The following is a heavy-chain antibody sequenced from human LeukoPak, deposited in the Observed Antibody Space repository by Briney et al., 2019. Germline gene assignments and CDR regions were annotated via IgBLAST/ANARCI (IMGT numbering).Heavy chain of an antibody. CDR1: GYSISSGYY. Sequence: PSETLSLTCTVSGYSISSGYYWGWIRQPPGKGLEWIGSTYHSGGTYYNPSLKSRVTISLDTSKNQFSLKLSSVTAADTAVYYCARASGYNWYHGSDYWGQGTLVTVSS. D-gene: IGHD1-14*01. CDR3: ARASGYNWYHGSDY. J-gene: IGHJ4*02. V-gene: IGHV4-38-2*02. CDR2: TYHSGGT.